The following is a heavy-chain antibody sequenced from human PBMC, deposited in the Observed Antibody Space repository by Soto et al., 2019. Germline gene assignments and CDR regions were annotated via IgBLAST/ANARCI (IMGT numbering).Heavy chain of an antibody. CDR1: GGSFSGYY. V-gene: IGHV4-34*01. J-gene: IGHJ4*02. D-gene: IGHD4-17*01. CDR2: IYHSGST. Sequence: PSETLSLTCAVYGGSFSGYYWSWIRQPPGKGLEWIGEIYHSGSTNYNPSLKSRVTISVDKSKNQFSLKLSSVTAADTAVYYCARVYGDYVAIDYWGQGTLVTVSS. CDR3: ARVYGDYVAIDY.